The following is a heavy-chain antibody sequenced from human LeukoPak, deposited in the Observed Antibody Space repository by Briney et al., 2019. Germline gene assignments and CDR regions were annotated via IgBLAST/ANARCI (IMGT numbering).Heavy chain of an antibody. CDR2: IYTSGST. D-gene: IGHD2-2*02. V-gene: IGHV4-4*07. J-gene: IGHJ5*02. CDR1: GGSISSYY. CDR3: ARDRIHCSSTSCYTDWFDP. Sequence: SETLSLTCTVSGGSISSYYWSWIRQPAGKGLEWIGRIYTSGSTNYNPSLKSRVTMSVDTSKNQFSLKLSSVTAADTAVYYCARDRIHCSSTSCYTDWFDPWGQGTLVTVSS.